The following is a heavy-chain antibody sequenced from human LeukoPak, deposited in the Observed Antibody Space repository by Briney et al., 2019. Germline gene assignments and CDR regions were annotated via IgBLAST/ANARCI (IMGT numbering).Heavy chain of an antibody. V-gene: IGHV4-59*08. J-gene: IGHJ6*02. Sequence: SETLSLTCTVSGGSISSYYWSWIRQPPGKGLEWIGYIYYSGSTNYNPSLKSRVTISVDTSKNQFSLKLGSVTAADTAVYYCARLVAAAGTYGYYYDMDVWGQGTTVTVSS. CDR3: ARLVAAAGTYGYYYDMDV. CDR2: IYYSGST. CDR1: GGSISSYY. D-gene: IGHD6-13*01.